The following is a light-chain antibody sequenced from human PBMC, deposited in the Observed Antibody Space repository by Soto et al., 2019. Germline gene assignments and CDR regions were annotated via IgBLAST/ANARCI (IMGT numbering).Light chain of an antibody. V-gene: IGKV3-11*01. CDR1: QSIGSY. CDR2: DAS. J-gene: IGKJ5*01. Sequence: EIVLTQSPATLSLSLGERATLSCRASQSIGSYLAWYQHKLGQPPRLLIYDASTRATGIPVRFSGSGSGTDFTLTISSLEPEDFAVYYCQQRSDWPLTFGQGTRLEIK. CDR3: QQRSDWPLT.